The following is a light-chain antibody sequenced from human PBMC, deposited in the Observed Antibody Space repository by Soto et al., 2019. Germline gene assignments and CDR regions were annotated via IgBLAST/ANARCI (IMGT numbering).Light chain of an antibody. CDR1: QSVTSDS. V-gene: IGKV3-20*01. Sequence: EIVLTQSPGTLSLSPGERATLSCRASQSVTSDSFAWYQQKPGQAPNLLIYAASSRATGIPDRFSGSGSGTEFTLTINRLEPADFAVYYCQQYGSSPLTFGGGTKVEIK. J-gene: IGKJ4*01. CDR2: AAS. CDR3: QQYGSSPLT.